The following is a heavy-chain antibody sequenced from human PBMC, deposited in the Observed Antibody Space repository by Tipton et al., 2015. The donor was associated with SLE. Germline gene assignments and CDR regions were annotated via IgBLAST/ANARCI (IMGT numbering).Heavy chain of an antibody. J-gene: IGHJ4*02. CDR3: ARVLGGLGLFDY. CDR2: IYSGCST. CDR1: GFTVSSNY. D-gene: IGHD2-15*01. V-gene: IGHV3-53*05. Sequence: SLRLSCAASGFTVSSNYMSWVRQAPGKGLEWVSVIYSGCSTYYADSVKGRFTISRDNSKNTLYLQMNSLRAEDTAVYYCARVLGGLGLFDYWGQGTLVTVSS.